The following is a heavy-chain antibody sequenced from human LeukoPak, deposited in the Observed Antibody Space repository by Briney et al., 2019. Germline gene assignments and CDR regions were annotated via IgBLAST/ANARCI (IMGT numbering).Heavy chain of an antibody. CDR2: IDPSDSYT. Sequence: GASLQISCKGSGYSFTSYWISGVRQMPGKGLEWRGRIDPSDSYTNYNPSSQGHVTISADKSISTAYLQWSSLKASDTAMYYCARLNCRSSSTSCKNRYYYGMDVWGQGTTVTVSS. CDR3: ARLNCRSSSTSCKNRYYYGMDV. CDR1: GYSFTSYW. D-gene: IGHD2-2*01. V-gene: IGHV5-10-1*01. J-gene: IGHJ6*02.